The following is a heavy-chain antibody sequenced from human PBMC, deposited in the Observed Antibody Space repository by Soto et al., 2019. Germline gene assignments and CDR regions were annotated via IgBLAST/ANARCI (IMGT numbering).Heavy chain of an antibody. CDR1: GGSIKNYY. V-gene: IGHV4-59*06. D-gene: IGHD3-22*01. J-gene: IGHJ3*02. CDR3: RVVTLLRSFDI. Sequence: SETLSLTCTVSGGSIKNYYWSWIRQHPGKGLEWIGHIYYNGDTHYNPSLKSRLSISLDTSKNHFSLNLSSVTAADSAVYFCRVVTLLRSFDIWGPGTMVTVSS. CDR2: IYYNGDT.